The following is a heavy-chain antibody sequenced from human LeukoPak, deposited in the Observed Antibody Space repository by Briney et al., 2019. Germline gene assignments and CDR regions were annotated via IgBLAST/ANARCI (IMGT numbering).Heavy chain of an antibody. Sequence: PSETLSLTCTVSGGSISSYYWSWIRQPPGKGLEWIGYIYYSGSTNYNPSLKSRVTISVDTSKNQFSLKLSSVTAADTAVYYCARSLTSGSYHPHRFQHWGQGTLVTVSS. CDR2: IYYSGST. J-gene: IGHJ1*01. D-gene: IGHD1-26*01. CDR3: ARSLTSGSYHPHRFQH. V-gene: IGHV4-59*01. CDR1: GGSISSYY.